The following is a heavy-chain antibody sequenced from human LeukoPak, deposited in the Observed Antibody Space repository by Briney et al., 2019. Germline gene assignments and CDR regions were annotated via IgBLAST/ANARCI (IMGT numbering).Heavy chain of an antibody. CDR2: IRSKAYGGTR. J-gene: IGHJ4*02. Sequence: AGGSLRLSCTASGFTFGDYAMSWFRQAPGKGLEWVGFIRSKAYGGTREYAASVKGRFTISRDDSKSFAYLQMNSLKTEDTAVYYCTRGLVVAPPAIRRLDYWGQGTLVTVSS. V-gene: IGHV3-49*03. CDR3: TRGLVVAPPAIRRLDY. D-gene: IGHD2-2*01. CDR1: GFTFGDYA.